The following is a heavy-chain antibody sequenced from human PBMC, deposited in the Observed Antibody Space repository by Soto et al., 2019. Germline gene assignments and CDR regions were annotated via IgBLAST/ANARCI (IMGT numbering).Heavy chain of an antibody. CDR3: ASGHCSGGSCWNWFDP. CDR2: INHSGRT. CDR1: GGSFSGNY. V-gene: IGHV4-34*01. J-gene: IGHJ5*02. Sequence: QVQLQQWGAGLLKPSETLSLTCAVYGGSFSGNYWSWIRQPPGKGLEWIGEINHSGRTTYNPSLKSRVAMLVDTSKNKFSLKLTSVTAADTAVYYCASGHCSGGSCWNWFDPWGQGTLVTVSS. D-gene: IGHD2-15*01.